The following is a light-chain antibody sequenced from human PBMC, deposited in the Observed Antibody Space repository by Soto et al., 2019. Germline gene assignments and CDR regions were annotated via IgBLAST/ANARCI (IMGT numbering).Light chain of an antibody. CDR2: EVS. CDR1: TNDIGSYDY. CDR3: TSFARDISIV. J-gene: IGLJ2*01. Sequence: QPVLSQPASVSGSPGQWITISCTGGTNDIGSYDYVSWYQQHPGKAPKLIISEVSNRPSGVSNRFSGSKSGNAASLTISGLQAEDEADYYCTSFARDISIVFGGGTKLIVL. V-gene: IGLV2-14*01.